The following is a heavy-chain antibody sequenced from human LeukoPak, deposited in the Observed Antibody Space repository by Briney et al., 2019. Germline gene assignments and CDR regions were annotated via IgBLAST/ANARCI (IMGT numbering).Heavy chain of an antibody. CDR3: AKDINYYDSSGTFDY. Sequence: GGSLRLSCAASGFTFSSYAMNWVRQAPGKGLEWVSGISWNSGSIGYADSVKGRFTISRDNAKNSLYLQMNSLRAEDTALYYCAKDINYYDSSGTFDYWGQGTLVTVSS. D-gene: IGHD3-22*01. CDR1: GFTFSSYA. J-gene: IGHJ4*02. V-gene: IGHV3-9*01. CDR2: ISWNSGSI.